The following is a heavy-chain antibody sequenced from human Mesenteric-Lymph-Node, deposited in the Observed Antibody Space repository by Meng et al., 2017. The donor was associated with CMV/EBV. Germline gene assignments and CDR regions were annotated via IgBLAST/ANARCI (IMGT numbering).Heavy chain of an antibody. CDR2: IYMGGST. D-gene: IGHD3-9*01. V-gene: IGHV3-66*01. Sequence: GESLKISCAASGFTVNSKYMTWVRQAPGKGLEWVAVIYMGGSTFYADSVKGRFTISRDNPKNTVYLQMDRLRVEDSGVYYCASLRRNYWGQGALVTVSS. J-gene: IGHJ4*02. CDR1: GFTVNSKY. CDR3: ASLRRNY.